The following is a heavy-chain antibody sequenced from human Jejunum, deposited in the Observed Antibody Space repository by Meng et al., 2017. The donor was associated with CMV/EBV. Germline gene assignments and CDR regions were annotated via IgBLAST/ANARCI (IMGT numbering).Heavy chain of an antibody. D-gene: IGHD1-1*01. CDR3: ARAPLKPFNNEGAFDS. CDR1: TFSIFS. J-gene: IGHJ4*02. V-gene: IGHV3-21*01. CDR2: IGSYNGYK. Sequence: TFSIFSMDWVRQTPGKGLEWVSSIGSYNGYKYYADSVQGRFTISRDDAKNSLYLQMDSLRAEDSAVYYCARAPLKPFNNEGAFDSWGQGTLVTVSS.